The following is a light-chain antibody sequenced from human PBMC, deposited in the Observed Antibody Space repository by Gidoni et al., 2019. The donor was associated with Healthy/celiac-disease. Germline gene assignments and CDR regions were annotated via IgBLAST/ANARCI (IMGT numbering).Light chain of an antibody. CDR3: QAWDSITAV. Sequence: SYELTQPPSVSVSPGQTASITCSGDKLGDKYACWYQQKPGQSPVLVIYQDSKRPSGIPERFSGSNSGNTATLPISGTQAMDEADYYCQAWDSITAVFGGGTKLTVL. J-gene: IGLJ2*01. CDR1: KLGDKY. V-gene: IGLV3-1*01. CDR2: QDS.